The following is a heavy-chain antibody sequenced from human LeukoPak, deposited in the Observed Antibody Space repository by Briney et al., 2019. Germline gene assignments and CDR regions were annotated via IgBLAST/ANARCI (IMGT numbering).Heavy chain of an antibody. CDR2: IYHSGST. CDR1: GYSISSGYY. Sequence: SETLSLTCTVSGYSISSGYYWGWIRQPPGKGLEWIGSIYHSGSTYYNPSLKSRVTISVDTSKNQFSLKLSSVTAADTAVYYCARERRNYYDSSGSNLYWYFDLWGRGTLVTVSS. V-gene: IGHV4-38-2*02. CDR3: ARERRNYYDSSGSNLYWYFDL. D-gene: IGHD3-22*01. J-gene: IGHJ2*01.